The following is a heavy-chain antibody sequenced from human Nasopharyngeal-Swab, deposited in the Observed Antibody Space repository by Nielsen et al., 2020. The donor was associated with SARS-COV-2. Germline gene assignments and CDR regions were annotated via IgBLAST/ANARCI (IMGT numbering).Heavy chain of an antibody. Sequence: GSLRLSCAVYGGSFSGYYWSWIRQPPGKGLEWIGEINHSGSTYYNPSLKSRVTISVDTSKNQFSLKLSSVTAADTAVYYCARGAGYYYYYYMDVWGKGTTVTVSS. J-gene: IGHJ6*03. CDR2: INHSGST. V-gene: IGHV4-34*01. D-gene: IGHD6-19*01. CDR3: ARGAGYYYYYYMDV. CDR1: GGSFSGYY.